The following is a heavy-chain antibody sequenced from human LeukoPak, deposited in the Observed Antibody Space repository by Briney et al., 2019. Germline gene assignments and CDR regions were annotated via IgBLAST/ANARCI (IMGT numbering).Heavy chain of an antibody. Sequence: PSETLSLTCTVSGGSISSYYWSWIRQPPGKGLEWIGYIYYSGSTNYNPSLKSRVTISVDTSKNQFSLKLSSVTAADTAVYYCARGSGRGFAPMPIDYWGQGTLVTVSS. CDR2: IYYSGST. D-gene: IGHD2-15*01. V-gene: IGHV4-59*01. CDR1: GGSISSYY. J-gene: IGHJ4*02. CDR3: ARGSGRGFAPMPIDY.